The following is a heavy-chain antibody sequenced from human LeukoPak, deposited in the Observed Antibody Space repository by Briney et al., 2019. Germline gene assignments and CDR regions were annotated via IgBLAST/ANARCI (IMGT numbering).Heavy chain of an antibody. J-gene: IGHJ6*02. CDR1: GFTFSDYY. CDR3: ARDQGIGNGDYYYYYGMDV. Sequence: GGSLRLSCAAPGFTFSDYYMSWTRQAPGKGLEWVSYISSSSSYTNYADSVKGRFTISRDNAKNSLYLQMNSLRAEDTAVYYCARDQGIGNGDYYYYYGMDVWGQGTTVTVSS. CDR2: ISSSSSYT. D-gene: IGHD4-17*01. V-gene: IGHV3-11*05.